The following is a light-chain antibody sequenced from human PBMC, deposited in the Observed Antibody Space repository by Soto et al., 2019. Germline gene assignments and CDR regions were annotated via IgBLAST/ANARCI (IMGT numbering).Light chain of an antibody. CDR3: QQYSNWPSWT. CDR1: QSVSSF. J-gene: IGKJ1*01. CDR2: GAS. Sequence: EKVMTQSPATLSMSPGERATLSCRASQSVSSFLAWYQQKPGQAPRLLIYGASTRATGIPARFSGSGSGTEFTLTLSNLQSEDFAVYYCQQYSNWPSWTFGQGTKVEVK. V-gene: IGKV3-15*01.